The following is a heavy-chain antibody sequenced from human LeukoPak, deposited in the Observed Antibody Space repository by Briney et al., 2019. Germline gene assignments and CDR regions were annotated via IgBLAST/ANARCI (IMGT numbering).Heavy chain of an antibody. Sequence: SETLSLTCTVSGGSISSYYWSWIRQPPGKGLEWIGYIYYSGSTNYNPSLKSRVTISVDTSKNQFSLKLSSVTAADTAVYYCARVSPHLYYFDYWGQGTLATVSS. V-gene: IGHV4-59*08. CDR2: IYYSGST. CDR1: GGSISSYY. CDR3: ARVSPHLYYFDY. J-gene: IGHJ4*02.